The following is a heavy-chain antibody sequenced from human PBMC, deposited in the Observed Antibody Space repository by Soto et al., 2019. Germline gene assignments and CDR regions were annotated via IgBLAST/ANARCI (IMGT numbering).Heavy chain of an antibody. CDR3: ASPPHLRYFDSLSPYDY. CDR2: IYYSGST. V-gene: IGHV4-39*01. J-gene: IGHJ4*02. CDR1: GGSISSSSYY. D-gene: IGHD3-9*01. Sequence: PSETLSLTCTVSGGSISSSSYYWGWIRQPPGKGLEWIGSIYYSGSTYYNPSLKSRVTISVDTSKNQFSLKLSSVTAADTAVYYCASPPHLRYFDSLSPYDYWGQGTLVTLSS.